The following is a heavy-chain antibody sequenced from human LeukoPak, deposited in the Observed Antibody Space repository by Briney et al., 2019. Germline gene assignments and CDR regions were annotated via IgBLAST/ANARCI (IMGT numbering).Heavy chain of an antibody. Sequence: PGGSLRPSCAASGFTFSSYGMHWVRQAPGKGLEWVAFIRYDGSNKYYADSVKGRFTISRDNSKNTLYLQMNSLRAEDTAVYYCANSTGLLYNYYYYMDVWGKGTTVTVSS. J-gene: IGHJ6*03. CDR1: GFTFSSYG. CDR3: ANSTGLLYNYYYYMDV. CDR2: IRYDGSNK. D-gene: IGHD3-10*01. V-gene: IGHV3-30*02.